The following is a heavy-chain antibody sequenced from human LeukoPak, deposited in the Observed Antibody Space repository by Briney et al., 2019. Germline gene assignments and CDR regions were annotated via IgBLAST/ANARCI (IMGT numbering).Heavy chain of an antibody. V-gene: IGHV3-7*04. Sequence: PGGSLRLSCAASGFTFSTYWMLWVRQAPGKGLEWVANIKGDGREKHYVDSVKGRFTISRDNAKSTLYLQMNSLRADDTALYYCARGMTWSAYWGQGTMVAVAS. CDR1: GFTFSTYW. D-gene: IGHD2-21*02. J-gene: IGHJ4*02. CDR3: ARGMTWSAY. CDR2: IKGDGREK.